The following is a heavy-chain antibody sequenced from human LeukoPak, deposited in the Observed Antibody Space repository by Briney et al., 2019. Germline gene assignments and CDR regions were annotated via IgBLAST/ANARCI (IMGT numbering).Heavy chain of an antibody. CDR2: INHSGST. D-gene: IGHD2-15*01. V-gene: IGHV4-34*01. J-gene: IGHJ4*02. CDR1: GGSFSGYY. CDR3: ARVYCSGGSCYRGVRYYFDY. Sequence: PSETLSLTCAVYGGSFSGYYWSWLRQPPGKGLEWIGEINHSGSTNYNPSLKSRVTISVDTSKNQFSLKLSSVTAADTAVYYCARVYCSGGSCYRGVRYYFDYWGQGTLVTVSS.